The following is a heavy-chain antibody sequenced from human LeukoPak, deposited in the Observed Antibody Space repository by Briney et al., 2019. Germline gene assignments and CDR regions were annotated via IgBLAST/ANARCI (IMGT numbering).Heavy chain of an antibody. CDR3: AKDGFDYYDSSGYYYFNY. CDR1: GFTSGVTFSDSA. Sequence: GGSLRLSCVASGFTSGVTFSDSAMCWVRQAPGKGLQWVSAISGGGVAIYYADSVKGRFTISRDNSKNTLYLQMNSLRAEDTAVYYCAKDGFDYYDSSGYYYFNYWGQGTLVTVSS. CDR2: ISGGGVAI. V-gene: IGHV3-23*01. D-gene: IGHD3-22*01. J-gene: IGHJ4*02.